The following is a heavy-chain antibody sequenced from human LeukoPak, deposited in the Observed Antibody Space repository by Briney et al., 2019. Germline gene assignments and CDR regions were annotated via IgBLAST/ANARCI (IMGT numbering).Heavy chain of an antibody. J-gene: IGHJ4*02. V-gene: IGHV3-48*04. CDR2: ISSSSSTM. CDR1: GFTFSSYS. D-gene: IGHD3-9*01. Sequence: GGSLRLSCAASGFTFSSYSMNWVRQAPRKGLEWVSYISSSSSTMYYADSVKGRFTISRDNAKNSLYLQMNSLRAEDTAVYYCARGALRYFDWFDYWGQGTLVTVSS. CDR3: ARGALRYFDWFDY.